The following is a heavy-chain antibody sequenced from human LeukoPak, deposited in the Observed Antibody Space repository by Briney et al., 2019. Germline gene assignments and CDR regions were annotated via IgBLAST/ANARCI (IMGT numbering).Heavy chain of an antibody. CDR2: XNXSGST. V-gene: IGHV4-34*01. J-gene: IGHJ5*02. CDR3: ARARLRYYDILTGPRNWFDP. CDR1: XGXXSGXY. D-gene: IGHD3-9*01. Sequence: TLSLTCAVXXGXXSGXYWSWIXQXPGXGXXWXXXXNXSGSTNYNPSLKSRVTISVDTSKNQFSLKLSSVTAADTAVYYCARARLRYYDILTGPRNWFDPWGQGTLVTVSS.